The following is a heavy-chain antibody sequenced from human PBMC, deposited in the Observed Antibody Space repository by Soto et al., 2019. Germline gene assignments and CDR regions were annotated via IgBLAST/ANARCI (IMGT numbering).Heavy chain of an antibody. CDR3: SSSSGN. V-gene: IGHV3-73*01. Sequence: EVQLVESGGGLVQPGGSLKLSCAASGFTFSDSAMHWVRQASGKGLEWVGRIRSKANSFATAYAASVQGRFTISRDDFENTAHLQMNSLKTEDTAVYYCSSSSGNWGQGTLVTVSS. CDR2: IRSKANSFAT. J-gene: IGHJ4*02. D-gene: IGHD3-10*01. CDR1: GFTFSDSA.